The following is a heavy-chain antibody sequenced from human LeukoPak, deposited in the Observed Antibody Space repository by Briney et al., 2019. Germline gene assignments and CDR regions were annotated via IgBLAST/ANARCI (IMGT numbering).Heavy chain of an antibody. V-gene: IGHV3-21*01. Sequence: GGSLRLSCAASGFTFSSYSMNWVRQAPGKGLEWVSSITSDSRYIFYADSVKGRFTISRDNAKSSLYLQMNSLRAEDTAVYYCARGQYYYDSSGYSHFDYWGQGTLVTVSS. J-gene: IGHJ4*02. D-gene: IGHD3-22*01. CDR3: ARGQYYYDSSGYSHFDY. CDR2: ITSDSRYI. CDR1: GFTFSSYS.